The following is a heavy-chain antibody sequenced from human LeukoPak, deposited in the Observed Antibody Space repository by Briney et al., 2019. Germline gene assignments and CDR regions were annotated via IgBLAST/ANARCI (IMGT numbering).Heavy chain of an antibody. CDR1: GGSLTSGDYY. Sequence: PSETLSLTCTVSGGSLTSGDYYWTWIRQHPGKGLEWIGYVYYSGSTHYNPSLKSRVNISVDRSKNQFSLKLSSVTAADTAVYYCARDKGATVTAGSFDYWGQGTLVTVSS. CDR3: ARDKGATVTAGSFDY. D-gene: IGHD4-11*01. CDR2: VYYSGST. V-gene: IGHV4-31*03. J-gene: IGHJ4*02.